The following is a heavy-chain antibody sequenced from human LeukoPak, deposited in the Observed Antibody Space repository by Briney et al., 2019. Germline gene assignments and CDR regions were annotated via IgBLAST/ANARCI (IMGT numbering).Heavy chain of an antibody. CDR2: ISAYNGNT. CDR1: GYTFTSYG. D-gene: IGHD3-3*01. Sequence: ASVKVSCKSSGYTFTSYGISWVRQAPGQGLEWMGWISAYNGNTNYAQKLQGRVTMTTDTSTSTAYMELRSLRSDDTAVYYCARTREWIVGVVRNYYYYMDVWGKGTTVTVSS. J-gene: IGHJ6*03. CDR3: ARTREWIVGVVRNYYYYMDV. V-gene: IGHV1-18*01.